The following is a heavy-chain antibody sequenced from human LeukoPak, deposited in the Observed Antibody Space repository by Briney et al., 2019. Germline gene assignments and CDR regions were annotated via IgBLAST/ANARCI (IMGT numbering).Heavy chain of an antibody. CDR3: ARQIDPWAPFDP. CDR2: ISHSGNT. CDR1: GGAVNSYY. V-gene: IGHV4-59*08. D-gene: IGHD3-9*01. Sequence: SETLSLTCTVSGGAVNSYYWSWIRQTPGQGLEWIGYISHSGNTDYAPSLKSRVTMSLDTSKNQFSLKLSSVTAAETAVYYCARQIDPWAPFDPWGQGTLVTDSS. J-gene: IGHJ5*02.